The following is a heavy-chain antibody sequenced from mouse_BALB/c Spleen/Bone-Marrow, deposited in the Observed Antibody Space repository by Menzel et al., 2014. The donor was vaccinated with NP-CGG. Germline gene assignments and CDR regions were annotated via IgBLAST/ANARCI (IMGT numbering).Heavy chain of an antibody. CDR1: GYTFTSYW. CDR2: INPSNGRS. J-gene: IGHJ1*01. CDR3: ARYNAYDWYFDD. V-gene: IGHV1S81*02. Sequence: QVQLQQSGAELVKPGASVKLSCKASGYTFTSYWMHWVKQRPGQGLEWIGEINPSNGRSNYSEKFKSKATLTVDKSSSTTYMQLSSLTSEDSAVYSCARYNAYDWYFDDWGAGTTVTVYS. D-gene: IGHD2-2*01.